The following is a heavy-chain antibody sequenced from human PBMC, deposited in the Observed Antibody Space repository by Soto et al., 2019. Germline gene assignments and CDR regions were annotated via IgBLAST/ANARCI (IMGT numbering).Heavy chain of an antibody. D-gene: IGHD2-8*02. CDR1: GGSFSGYY. CDR2: INHSGST. CDR3: AREKITGLFDY. Sequence: SENLSLTCAGYGGSFSGYYWTWIRQPPGTGLEWIGEINHSGSTNYTPSLKSRVTISVDTSKNQFSLKLTSVTAADTAVYYCAREKITGLFDYWGQGTLVTVSS. J-gene: IGHJ4*02. V-gene: IGHV4-34*01.